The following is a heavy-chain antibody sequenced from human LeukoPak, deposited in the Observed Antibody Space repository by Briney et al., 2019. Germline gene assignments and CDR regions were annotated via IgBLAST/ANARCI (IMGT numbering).Heavy chain of an antibody. J-gene: IGHJ3*02. V-gene: IGHV1-18*01. CDR3: ARAGGWARGDYNADVFHI. CDR2: VSVYMGDT. D-gene: IGHD6-19*01. CDR1: GYTFTNFG. Sequence: ASVKVSCKASGYTFTNFGISWGRQAPGQRLEWMGWVSVYMGDTNYAQKLQGRVTMTTDTSTSTAYMELRSLTSDDTAVYYCARAGGWARGDYNADVFHIWGQGTMVTVSS.